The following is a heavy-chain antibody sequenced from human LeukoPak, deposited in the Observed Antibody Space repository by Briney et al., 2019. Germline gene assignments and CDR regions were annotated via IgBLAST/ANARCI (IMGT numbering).Heavy chain of an antibody. V-gene: IGHV4-34*01. CDR2: INHSGYT. Sequence: TSEPLSLTCAVSGLPFSNYYWSWVRQSPRQGLEWIGEINHSGYTNYNPFLNSRVTMSIDTSKNQFSLTLTSVTAADAGVYYCTRAVAGHPDWGQGTLVTVSS. D-gene: IGHD6-19*01. CDR3: TRAVAGHPD. J-gene: IGHJ4*01. CDR1: GLPFSNYY.